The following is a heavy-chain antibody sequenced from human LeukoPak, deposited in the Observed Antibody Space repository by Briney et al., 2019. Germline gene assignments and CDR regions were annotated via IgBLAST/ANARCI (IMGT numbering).Heavy chain of an antibody. V-gene: IGHV3-64D*06. CDR2: IHGDASRT. CDR3: VKDLSGKYSFDY. D-gene: IGHD1-26*01. J-gene: IGHJ4*02. Sequence: GESLTLSCSASGFTFSTYTMHWVRQAPGKGLDYVSTIHGDASRTYCADSVKGRFTISRDNSRNTLYLQMSSLRAEDTAVYYCVKDLSGKYSFDYWGQGTLVTVSS. CDR1: GFTFSTYT.